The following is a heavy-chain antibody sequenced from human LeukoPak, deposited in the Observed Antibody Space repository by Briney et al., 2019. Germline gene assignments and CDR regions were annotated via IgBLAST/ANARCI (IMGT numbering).Heavy chain of an antibody. CDR2: TNHSGST. CDR3: ARELLYSSSWSPMGY. CDR1: GGSFSGYY. V-gene: IGHV4-34*01. D-gene: IGHD6-13*01. Sequence: SETLSLTCAVYGGSFSGYYWSWIRQPPGKGLEWIGETNHSGSTNYNPSLKSRVTISVDTSKNQFSLKLSSVTAADTAVYYCARELLYSSSWSPMGYWGQGTLVTVSS. J-gene: IGHJ4*02.